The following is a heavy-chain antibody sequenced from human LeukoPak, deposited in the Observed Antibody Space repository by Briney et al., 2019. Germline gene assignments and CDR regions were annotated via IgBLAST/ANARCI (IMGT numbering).Heavy chain of an antibody. CDR1: GFTFSSYW. D-gene: IGHD6-19*01. V-gene: IGHV3-7*03. J-gene: IGHJ4*02. CDR2: IKQDGSEK. CDR3: ARLSSGWYGDFDY. Sequence: GGSLRLSCAASGFTFSSYWMSWVRQAPGKGLEWVANIKQDGSEKYYVDSVKGRFTTSRDNAQNSLHLQMNSLRAEDTAVYYCARLSSGWYGDFDYWGQGTLVTVSS.